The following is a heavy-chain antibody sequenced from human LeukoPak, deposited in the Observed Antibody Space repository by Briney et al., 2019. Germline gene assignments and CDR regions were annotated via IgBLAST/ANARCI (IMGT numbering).Heavy chain of an antibody. J-gene: IGHJ4*02. Sequence: PGGSLRLSCAASGFTVSSDYMSWVRQAPGKGLEWVSIVYSGGTTYYADSVKGRFSVSRDISKNTMSVQMNGLRSEDTAVYYCARVDYAGGFDYWGQGTLVTVSS. CDR2: VYSGGTT. D-gene: IGHD4-17*01. V-gene: IGHV3-66*02. CDR3: ARVDYAGGFDY. CDR1: GFTVSSDY.